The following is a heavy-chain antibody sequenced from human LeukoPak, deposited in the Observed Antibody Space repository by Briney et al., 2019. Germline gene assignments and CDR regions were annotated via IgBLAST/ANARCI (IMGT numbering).Heavy chain of an antibody. CDR1: GGSFSGYY. V-gene: IGHV4-34*01. J-gene: IGHJ5*02. Sequence: TSETLSLTCAVYGGSFSGYYWSWIRQPPGKGLEWIGEINHSGSTNYNPSLKSRVTISVDTSENQFSLKLSSVTAADTAVYYCARGRSITIFGVVIIKDNWFDPWGQGTLVTVSS. D-gene: IGHD3-3*01. CDR3: ARGRSITIFGVVIIKDNWFDP. CDR2: INHSGST.